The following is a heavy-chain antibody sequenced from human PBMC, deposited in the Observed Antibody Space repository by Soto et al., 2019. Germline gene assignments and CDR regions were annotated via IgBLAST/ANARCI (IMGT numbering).Heavy chain of an antibody. J-gene: IGHJ6*02. V-gene: IGHV1-69*06. D-gene: IGHD1-26*01. CDR2: IIPIFGTA. CDR1: GGTFSSYA. CDR3: ARSSGRPAEWELPIEYYYYYGMDV. Sequence: GASVKVSCKASGGTFSSYAISWVRQAPGQGLEWMGGIIPIFGTANYAQKFQGRVTITADKSTSTAYMELSSLRSEDTAVYYCARSSGRPAEWELPIEYYYYYGMDVWGQGTTVTVSS.